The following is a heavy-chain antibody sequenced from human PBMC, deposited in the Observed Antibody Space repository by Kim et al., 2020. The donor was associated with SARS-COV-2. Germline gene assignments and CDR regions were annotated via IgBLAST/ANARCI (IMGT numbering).Heavy chain of an antibody. Sequence: SETLSLTCAVYGGSFSGYYWSWIRQPPGKGLEWIGEINHSGSTNYNPSLKSRVTISVDTSKNQFSLKLSSVTAADTAVYYCARAFSHGSGGYVWDYWGQG. CDR2: INHSGST. J-gene: IGHJ4*02. D-gene: IGHD3-10*01. V-gene: IGHV4-34*01. CDR3: ARAFSHGSGGYVWDY. CDR1: GGSFSGYY.